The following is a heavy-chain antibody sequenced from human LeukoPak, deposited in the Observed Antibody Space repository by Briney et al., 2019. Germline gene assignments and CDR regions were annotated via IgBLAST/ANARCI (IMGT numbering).Heavy chain of an antibody. CDR1: GGSFSGYY. CDR3: ARGRVAVAPSYYFDY. J-gene: IGHJ4*02. V-gene: IGHV4-34*01. CDR2: INHSGST. D-gene: IGHD6-19*01. Sequence: SETLSLTCAVYGGSFSGYYWSWIRQPPGKGLEWIGEINHSGSTNYNPSLKSRVTISVDTSKNQFSLKLSSVTAADTAVYYCARGRVAVAPSYYFDYWGQGTLVTVSS.